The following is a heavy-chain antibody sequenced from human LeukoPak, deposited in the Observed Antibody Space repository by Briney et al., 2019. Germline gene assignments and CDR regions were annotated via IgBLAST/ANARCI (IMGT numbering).Heavy chain of an antibody. D-gene: IGHD3-10*01. Sequence: SEILSLTCTVSGGSISSYYWSWIRQPPGKGLEWIGYTYDSGSSSYSPSFKSRVTISTDTPRNQFFLRLTSVTAADTAVYYCAGYYGSGQWDNWGQGTLVTVSS. CDR1: GGSISSYY. CDR3: AGYYGSGQWDN. V-gene: IGHV4-59*12. CDR2: TYDSGSS. J-gene: IGHJ4*02.